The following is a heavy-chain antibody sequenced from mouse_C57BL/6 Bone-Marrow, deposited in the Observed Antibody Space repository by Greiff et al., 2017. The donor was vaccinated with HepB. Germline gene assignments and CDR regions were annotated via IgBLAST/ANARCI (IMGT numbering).Heavy chain of an antibody. CDR1: GYTFTSYW. J-gene: IGHJ4*01. CDR3: AIDSSGLYAMDY. Sequence: QVQLQQPGAELVKPGASVKLSCKASGYTFTSYWMQWVKQRPGQGLEWIGEIDPSDSYTNYNQKFKGKATLSVDTSSSTAYMQLISLTSEDSAVYYCAIDSSGLYAMDYWGQGTSVTVSS. D-gene: IGHD3-2*02. CDR2: IDPSDSYT. V-gene: IGHV1-50*01.